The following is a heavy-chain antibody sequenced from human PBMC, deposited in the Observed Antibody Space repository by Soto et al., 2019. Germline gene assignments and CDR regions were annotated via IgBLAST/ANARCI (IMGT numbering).Heavy chain of an antibody. CDR1: GGTFSSYA. J-gene: IGHJ6*02. CDR3: EKSPDPYSSSNYYYYGMDV. CDR2: IIPIFGTT. V-gene: IGHV1-69*15. D-gene: IGHD6-6*01. Sequence: QVQLVQSGAEVKKPGSSVKVSCKASGGTFSSYAITWVRQAPGQGLEWMRRIIPIFGTTNYEQKFQGRVTITADESTSTAYMDLSSLRSDDTAVYYWEKSPDPYSSSNYYYYGMDVWGQGTTVTVSS.